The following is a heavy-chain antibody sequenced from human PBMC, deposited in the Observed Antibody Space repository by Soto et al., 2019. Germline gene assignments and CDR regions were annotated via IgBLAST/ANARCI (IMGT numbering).Heavy chain of an antibody. Sequence: PSETLSLTCAVYGASFSGYYWSWIRHPPGKGLDWIGEINHSGSTNYNPSLKSRVTISVDTSKNQFSLKLSSVSAADTAVYYCARGGSDYYDSSGYYPPPKYYEYGMDVRGQGTTVTV. CDR1: GASFSGYY. J-gene: IGHJ6*02. CDR2: INHSGST. CDR3: ARGGSDYYDSSGYYPPPKYYEYGMDV. V-gene: IGHV4-34*01. D-gene: IGHD3-22*01.